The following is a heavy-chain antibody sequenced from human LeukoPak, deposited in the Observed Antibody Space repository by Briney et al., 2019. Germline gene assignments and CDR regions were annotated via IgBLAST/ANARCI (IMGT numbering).Heavy chain of an antibody. Sequence: PGGSLRLSCAASGFTISSNYMNWVRQAPGKGLEWVSVIFNSGDTYYADSVKGRFTISRDTSKNTLYLQMNSLRVDDAAVYYCAGDPAPATGAFDIWGQGTMVIIS. CDR3: AGDPAPATGAFDI. CDR2: IFNSGDT. V-gene: IGHV3-53*01. CDR1: GFTISSNY. J-gene: IGHJ3*02. D-gene: IGHD1-1*01.